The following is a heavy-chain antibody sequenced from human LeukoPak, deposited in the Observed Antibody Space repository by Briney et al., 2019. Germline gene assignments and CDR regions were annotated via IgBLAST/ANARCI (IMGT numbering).Heavy chain of an antibody. D-gene: IGHD6-13*01. Sequence: SETLSLTCTVSGGSISSSSYYWGWIRQPPGKGLEWIGSIYYSGSTYYNPSLKSRVTISVDTSKNQFSLKLSSVTAADTAVYYCARVPDSSSWAYGYQKTSWGQGTLVTVSS. CDR2: IYYSGST. CDR1: GGSISSSSYY. CDR3: ARVPDSSSWAYGYQKTS. V-gene: IGHV4-39*07. J-gene: IGHJ5*02.